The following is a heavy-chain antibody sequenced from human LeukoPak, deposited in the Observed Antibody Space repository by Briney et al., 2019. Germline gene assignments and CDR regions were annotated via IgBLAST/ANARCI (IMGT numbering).Heavy chain of an antibody. Sequence: SVKVSCKASGYTFTGYYMHWVRQAPGQGLEWMGRIIPILGIANYAQKFQGRVTITADKSTSTAYMELSSLRSEDTAVYYCASDSGDFDYWGQGTLVTVSS. CDR1: GYTFTGYY. V-gene: IGHV1-69*04. CDR3: ASDSGDFDY. D-gene: IGHD6-19*01. CDR2: IIPILGIA. J-gene: IGHJ4*02.